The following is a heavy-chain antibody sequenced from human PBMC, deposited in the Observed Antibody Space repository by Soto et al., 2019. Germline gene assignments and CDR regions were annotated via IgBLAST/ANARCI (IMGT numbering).Heavy chain of an antibody. Sequence: EVQLVESGGGLVKPGGSLSLSCAASDFSISNAWMHWVRQAPGKGLEWVGRVKRKIDGETTDYAAPVKGRVTISRDDSNNTLYLQMNSLKADDTAVYYCTTGSVEGVWGQGTKVTVSS. CDR3: TTGSVEGV. J-gene: IGHJ6*02. CDR1: DFSISNAW. V-gene: IGHV3-15*07. D-gene: IGHD2-15*01. CDR2: VKRKIDGETT.